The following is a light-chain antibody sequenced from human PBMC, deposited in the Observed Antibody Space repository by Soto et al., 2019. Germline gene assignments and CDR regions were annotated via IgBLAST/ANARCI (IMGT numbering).Light chain of an antibody. V-gene: IGKV2-30*01. CDR2: KIY. Sequence: DVVMTQSPLSLPVTIGQPASISCRSSQSLLYSDGNTYLNWFLQRPGQSPRPLIYKIYNRDYGVPDRFSGSGSGTNFTLKISRVEAEDAGVYYFMKGSHWPLTFGGGTKVQIK. CDR1: QSLLYSDGNTY. CDR3: MKGSHWPLT. J-gene: IGKJ4*01.